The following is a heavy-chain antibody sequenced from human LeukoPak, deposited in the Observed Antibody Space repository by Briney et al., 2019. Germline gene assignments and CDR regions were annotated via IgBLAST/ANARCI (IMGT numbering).Heavy chain of an antibody. Sequence: PGGSLRLSCAASGFTFSSYAMPWVRQAPGKGLEWVAVISYDGSNKYYADSVKGRFTISRDNSKNTLYLQMNSLRAEDTAVYYCARADQYYYYYGMDVWGQGTTVTVSS. V-gene: IGHV3-30-3*01. CDR3: ARADQYYYYYGMDV. CDR2: ISYDGSNK. CDR1: GFTFSSYA. J-gene: IGHJ6*02.